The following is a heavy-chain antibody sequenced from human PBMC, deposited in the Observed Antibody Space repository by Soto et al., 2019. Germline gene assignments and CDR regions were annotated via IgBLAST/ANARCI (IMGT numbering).Heavy chain of an antibody. Sequence: QVQLQESGPGLVKPSGTLSLTCAVSGGSISSSNWWSWVRQPPGKGLVWIGEIYHSGSTNSNPSLQSRVTISVSKSKTPFSLTLSSVPAAAPAVYSCARTPSAAYPAYYFPYWGQATLVTVSS. CDR1: GGSISSSNW. CDR2: IYHSGST. J-gene: IGHJ4*02. V-gene: IGHV4-4*02. D-gene: IGHD6-6*01. CDR3: ARTPSAAYPAYYFPY.